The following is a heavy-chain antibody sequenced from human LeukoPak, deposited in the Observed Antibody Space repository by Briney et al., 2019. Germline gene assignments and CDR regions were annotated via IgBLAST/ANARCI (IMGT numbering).Heavy chain of an antibody. V-gene: IGHV1-2*02. CDR1: GYTFTGYY. Sequence: ASVTVSCKASGYTFTGYYMHWVRQAPGQGLEWMGWINPNSGGTNYAQKFQGRVTMTRDTSISTAYMELSRLRSDDTAVYYCARDIVVVPAANWGGFDYWGQGTLVTVSS. D-gene: IGHD2-2*01. J-gene: IGHJ4*02. CDR2: INPNSGGT. CDR3: ARDIVVVPAANWGGFDY.